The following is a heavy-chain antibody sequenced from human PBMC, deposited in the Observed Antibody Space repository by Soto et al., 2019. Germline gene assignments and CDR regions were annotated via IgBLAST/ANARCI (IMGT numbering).Heavy chain of an antibody. J-gene: IGHJ5*02. Sequence: QVQLVQSGAEVKKPGASVKVSCKASGYSFTSYGIVWVRQAPGQGLEWMGWISGFNGNTNCAQKVQGRVTMTTDTSTSTAYMELRSLRSDDTAVYYCAREGGIATLHAWFDAWGQRTLVSVSS. V-gene: IGHV1-18*01. CDR3: AREGGIATLHAWFDA. CDR2: ISGFNGNT. CDR1: GYSFTSYG. D-gene: IGHD6-13*01.